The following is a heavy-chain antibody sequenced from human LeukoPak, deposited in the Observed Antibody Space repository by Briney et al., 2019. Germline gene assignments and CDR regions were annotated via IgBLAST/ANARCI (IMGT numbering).Heavy chain of an antibody. CDR3: AKEIVPPSGYYFDY. D-gene: IGHD6-6*01. CDR2: ISGSGVNT. Sequence: GGSLRLSCAASGFTFSSYAMSWVRQAPGKRLEWVSSISGSGVNTYYADSVKGRFTIFRDNSKNTLYLQMNSLRVEDTAVYYCAKEIVPPSGYYFDYWGQGTLVTVSS. V-gene: IGHV3-23*01. CDR1: GFTFSSYA. J-gene: IGHJ4*02.